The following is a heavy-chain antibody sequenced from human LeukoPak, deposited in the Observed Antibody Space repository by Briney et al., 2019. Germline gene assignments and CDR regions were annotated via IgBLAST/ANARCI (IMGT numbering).Heavy chain of an antibody. CDR2: IRGSGGSTYYA. J-gene: IGHJ3*02. CDR3: ASFNTYGDHDAFDI. D-gene: IGHD4-17*01. V-gene: IGHV3-23*01. CDR1: GFTFSFYV. Sequence: GGSLRLSCAASGFTFSFYVMSWVRQAPGKGLEWVSVIRGSGGSTYYAYYADSVKGRFTISRDNSNNTLYLQMNSLRAEDTAVYYCASFNTYGDHDAFDIWGQGTMVTVSS.